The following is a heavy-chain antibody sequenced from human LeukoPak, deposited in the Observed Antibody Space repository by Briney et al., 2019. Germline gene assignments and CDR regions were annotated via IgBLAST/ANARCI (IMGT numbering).Heavy chain of an antibody. CDR2: INHSGSN. J-gene: IGHJ4*02. D-gene: IGHD1-26*01. V-gene: IGHV4-34*01. CDR3: ARLSRGDY. Sequence: SETLSLTCAVYGGSFGGYYWSWIRQPPGKGLEWIGEINHSGSNNYNPSLKTRVTISVDTSKNQFSLKLSSVTAADTAVYYCARLSRGDYWGQGTLVTVSS. CDR1: GGSFGGYY.